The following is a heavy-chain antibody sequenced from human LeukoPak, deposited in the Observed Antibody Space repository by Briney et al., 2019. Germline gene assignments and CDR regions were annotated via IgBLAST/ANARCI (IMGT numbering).Heavy chain of an antibody. Sequence: SETLSLTFAVSGDSISSSNWWSWVRQPPGKGLEWIGEIYHGGSTDYNPSLKSRVTISLDKSKNQFSLELISVTAADTAVYYCARENGGSFDYWGQGALVTVSS. CDR1: GDSISSSNW. V-gene: IGHV4-4*02. CDR2: IYHGGST. J-gene: IGHJ4*02. D-gene: IGHD4-23*01. CDR3: ARENGGSFDY.